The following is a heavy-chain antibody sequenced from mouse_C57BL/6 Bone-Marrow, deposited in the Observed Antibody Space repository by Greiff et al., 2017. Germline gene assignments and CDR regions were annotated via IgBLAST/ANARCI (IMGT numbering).Heavy chain of an antibody. CDR3: ARHPPYDAMDY. J-gene: IGHJ4*01. Sequence: EVQLQQSGPELVKPGASVKISCKASGYTFTDYYMNWVKQSHGKSLEWIGDINPNNGGTSYNQKFKGKATLTVDKSSSTAYMELRSLTSEDSAVYYCARHPPYDAMDYWGQGTSVTVSS. D-gene: IGHD2-3*01. V-gene: IGHV1-26*01. CDR1: GYTFTDYY. CDR2: INPNNGGT.